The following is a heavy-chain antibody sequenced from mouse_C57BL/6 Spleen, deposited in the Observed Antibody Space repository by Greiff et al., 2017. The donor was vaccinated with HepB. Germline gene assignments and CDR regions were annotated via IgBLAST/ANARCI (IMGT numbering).Heavy chain of an antibody. Sequence: VQVVESGPGLVQPSQSLSITCTVSGFSLTSYGVHWVRQSPGKGLEWLGVIWRGGSTDYNAAFMSRLSITKDNSKSQVFFKMNSLQADDTAIYYCAKRDGYDGGMDYWGQGTSVTVSS. D-gene: IGHD2-2*01. CDR3: AKRDGYDGGMDY. J-gene: IGHJ4*01. CDR2: IWRGGST. V-gene: IGHV2-5*01. CDR1: GFSLTSYG.